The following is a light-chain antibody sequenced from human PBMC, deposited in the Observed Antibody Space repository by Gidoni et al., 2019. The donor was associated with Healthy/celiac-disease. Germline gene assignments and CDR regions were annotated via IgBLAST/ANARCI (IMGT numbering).Light chain of an antibody. CDR3: QQYDNPTLT. V-gene: IGKV1-33*01. CDR2: DAS. CDR1: QDISNY. J-gene: IGKJ4*01. Sequence: DIQMTQSPSSLSASVGDRVTITRLASQDISNYLNLYQQKPGKAPKLLIYDASNLETGVPSRFSGSGSGTDFTFTISSLQPEDIATYYCQQYDNPTLTFGEGTKVEIK.